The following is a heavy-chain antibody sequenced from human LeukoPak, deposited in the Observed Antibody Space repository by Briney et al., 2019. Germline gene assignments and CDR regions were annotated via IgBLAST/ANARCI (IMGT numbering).Heavy chain of an antibody. CDR3: ARGHGGVTYYFDY. CDR2: IYPGDSDT. Sequence: GESLKISCKDSGYSFTSYWIGWVRQLPGKALEWMGIIYPGDSDTRYSPSFQGQVTISADKSISTAYLQWSSLKASDTAMYYCARGHGGVTYYFDYRGQGTLVTVSS. D-gene: IGHD2-8*02. CDR1: GYSFTSYW. J-gene: IGHJ4*02. V-gene: IGHV5-51*01.